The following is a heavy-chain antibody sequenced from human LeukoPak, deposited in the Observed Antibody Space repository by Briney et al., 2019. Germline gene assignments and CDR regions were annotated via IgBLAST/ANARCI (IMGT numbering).Heavy chain of an antibody. D-gene: IGHD5-24*01. CDR3: AKGWLQFDY. CDR1: GFAFSSYG. Sequence: ERSLRLSCAASGFAFSSYGMHWVRQAPGKGLEWVAVIWYDGSNKYYADSVKGRFTISRDNSKNTLYLQMNSLRAEDTAVYYCAKGWLQFDYWGQGTLVTVSS. CDR2: IWYDGSNK. J-gene: IGHJ4*02. V-gene: IGHV3-33*06.